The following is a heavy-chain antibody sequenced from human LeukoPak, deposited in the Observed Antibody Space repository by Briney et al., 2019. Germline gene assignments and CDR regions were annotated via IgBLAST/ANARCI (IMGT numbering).Heavy chain of an antibody. Sequence: GGSLRLSCAASGFTFDDYAMHWVRQAPGKGLEWVSAISGSGGSTYYADSVKGRFTISRDNSKNTLYLQMHSLRAEDTAVYYCAKDGGEYYDILTGYYPRLYYMDVWGKGTTVTISS. CDR2: ISGSGGST. J-gene: IGHJ6*03. CDR3: AKDGGEYYDILTGYYPRLYYMDV. CDR1: GFTFDDYA. V-gene: IGHV3-23*01. D-gene: IGHD3-9*01.